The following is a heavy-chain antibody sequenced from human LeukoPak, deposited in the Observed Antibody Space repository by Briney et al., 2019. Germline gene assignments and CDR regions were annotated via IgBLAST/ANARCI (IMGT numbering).Heavy chain of an antibody. CDR1: GFTFSSYA. CDR2: ISGSGGST. V-gene: IGHV3-23*01. CDR3: AKDPSYYDSSGYYWNYFDY. D-gene: IGHD3-22*01. J-gene: IGHJ4*02. Sequence: QPGGSLRLSCAASGFTFSSYAMSWVRQAPGKGLEWVSAISGSGGSTYYADSVKGRFTISRDNSKNTLYLQMNSLRAEDTAVYYCAKDPSYYDSSGYYWNYFDYWAQGTLVTVSS.